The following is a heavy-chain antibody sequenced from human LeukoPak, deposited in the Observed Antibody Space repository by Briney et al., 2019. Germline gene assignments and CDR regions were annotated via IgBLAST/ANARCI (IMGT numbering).Heavy chain of an antibody. D-gene: IGHD5-12*01. CDR2: IRSKANSYAT. CDR3: ARDQAVGGYDF. J-gene: IGHJ4*02. V-gene: IGHV3-73*01. CDR1: GFTFSGSA. Sequence: GGSLRLSCAASGFTFSGSARHWVRQASGKGLEWVGRIRSKANSYATAYAASVKGRFTISRDDSKNTAYLQMNSLKTEDTAVYYCARDQAVGGYDFWGQGTLVTVSS.